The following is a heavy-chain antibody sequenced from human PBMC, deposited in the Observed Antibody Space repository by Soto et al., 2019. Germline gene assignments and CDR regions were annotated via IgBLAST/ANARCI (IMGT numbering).Heavy chain of an antibody. CDR1: GYTFTGYY. J-gene: IGHJ6*03. V-gene: IGHV1-2*04. Sequence: QVQLVQSGAEVKKPGASVKVSCKASGYTFTGYYMHWVRQAPGQGLEWMGWINPNSGGTNYAQKFQGWVTMTRDTSISTAYMELSRLRSDDTAVYYCARGGLGVSNYYYYYVDVWGKGTTVTVSS. CDR3: ARGGLGVSNYYYYYVDV. D-gene: IGHD3-16*01. CDR2: INPNSGGT.